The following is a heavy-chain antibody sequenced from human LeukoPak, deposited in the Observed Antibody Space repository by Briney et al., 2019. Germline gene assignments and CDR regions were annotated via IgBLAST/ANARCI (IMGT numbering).Heavy chain of an antibody. CDR1: GFTFSNAW. V-gene: IGHV3-15*01. CDR2: IKSKTDGGTT. Sequence: GGSLRLSCAASGFTFSNAWMSWVRQAPGKGLEWVGRIKSKTDGGTTDYAAPVKGRFTISRDDSKNTLYLQMNSLKTEDTAVYYCTTDSVVVPAVPNDYWGQGTLVTVSS. CDR3: TTDSVVVPAVPNDY. D-gene: IGHD2-2*01. J-gene: IGHJ4*02.